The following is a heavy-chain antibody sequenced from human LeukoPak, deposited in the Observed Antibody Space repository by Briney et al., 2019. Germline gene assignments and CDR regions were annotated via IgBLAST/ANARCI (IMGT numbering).Heavy chain of an antibody. Sequence: SETLSLTCTVSGDSIISTNYYWGWIRQPPGKGLEWIGHIYYSGATYYNPSLKSRVTISVDTSKNQFSLKLNFVTAADTAVYYCARGIAAYYYYYMDVWGKGTTVTVSS. V-gene: IGHV4-39*01. CDR2: IYYSGAT. J-gene: IGHJ6*03. D-gene: IGHD6-13*01. CDR1: GDSIISTNYY. CDR3: ARGIAAYYYYYMDV.